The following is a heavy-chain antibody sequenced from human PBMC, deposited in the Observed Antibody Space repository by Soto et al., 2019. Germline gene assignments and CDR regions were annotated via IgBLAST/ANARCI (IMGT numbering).Heavy chain of an antibody. CDR3: ASRDYYDFWSVSLNYYYYGMDV. J-gene: IGHJ6*02. Sequence: ASVKVSCKASGGTFSSYAISWVRQAPGQGLEWMGGIIPIFGTANYAQKFQGRVTITADESTSTAYMELSSLRSEDTAVYYCASRDYYDFWSVSLNYYYYGMDVWGQGTTVTVSS. D-gene: IGHD3-3*01. V-gene: IGHV1-69*13. CDR1: GGTFSSYA. CDR2: IIPIFGTA.